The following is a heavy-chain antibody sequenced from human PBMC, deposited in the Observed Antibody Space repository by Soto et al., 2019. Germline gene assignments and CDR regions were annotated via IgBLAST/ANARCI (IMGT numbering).Heavy chain of an antibody. J-gene: IGHJ6*02. Sequence: GGSLRLSCAASGFTFSSYAMHWVRQAPGKGLEWVAVISYDGSNKYYADSVKGRFTISRDNSKNTLYLQMNSLRAEDTAVYYCARDGGWGRGVIIHIESYYYYGMDVWGQGTTVTVSS. CDR2: ISYDGSNK. D-gene: IGHD3-10*01. V-gene: IGHV3-30-3*01. CDR3: ARDGGWGRGVIIHIESYYYYGMDV. CDR1: GFTFSSYA.